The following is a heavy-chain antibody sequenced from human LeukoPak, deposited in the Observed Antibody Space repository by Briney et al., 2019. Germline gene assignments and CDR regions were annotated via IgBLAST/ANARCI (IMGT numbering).Heavy chain of an antibody. CDR2: ISYDGSKK. CDR1: GFTFSNYA. V-gene: IGHV3-30-3*01. Sequence: GRSLRLSCAASGFTFSNYAMHWVRQAPGEGLDWVTVISYDGSKKYYADSVKGRFTISRGNSKNTLYLQMNSLRAEDTAVYYCARVQNSYHYDSSGYVYYWGQGTLVTVSS. CDR3: ARVQNSYHYDSSGYVYY. J-gene: IGHJ4*02. D-gene: IGHD3-22*01.